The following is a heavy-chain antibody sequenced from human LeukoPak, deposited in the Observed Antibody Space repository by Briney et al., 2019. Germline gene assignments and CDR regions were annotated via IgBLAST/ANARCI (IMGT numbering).Heavy chain of an antibody. D-gene: IGHD3-22*01. CDR2: IGGSGGST. Sequence: GGSLRLSCAASGFTFSTYAMSWVRQAPGKGLEWVSAIGGSGGSTYYADSVKGRFTISRDNSKNTLYLQMNSLRAEDTAVYYCARDYYYDSSGYYYVAWYYYYMDVWGKGTTVTVSS. J-gene: IGHJ6*03. CDR1: GFTFSTYA. CDR3: ARDYYYDSSGYYYVAWYYYYMDV. V-gene: IGHV3-23*01.